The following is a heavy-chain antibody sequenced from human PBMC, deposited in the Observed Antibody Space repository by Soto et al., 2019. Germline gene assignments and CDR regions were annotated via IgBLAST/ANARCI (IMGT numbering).Heavy chain of an antibody. Sequence: PGGPRSPSSAAPGFTFTSDAMHWVRHATEKGLEYVSAISSNGGSTYYANSVKGRFTIFRDNSKNTLYLQMGSLRAEDMAVYYCARDSPPLYYDFWSGSAESYYMDVWGKGTTVTVSS. V-gene: IGHV3-64*01. J-gene: IGHJ6*03. CDR1: GFTFTSDA. CDR2: ISSNGGST. CDR3: ARDSPPLYYDFWSGSAESYYMDV. D-gene: IGHD3-3*01.